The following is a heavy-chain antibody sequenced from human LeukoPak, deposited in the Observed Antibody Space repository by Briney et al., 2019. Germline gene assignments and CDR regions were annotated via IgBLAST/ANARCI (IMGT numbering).Heavy chain of an antibody. CDR3: ARGRPKTTSGFDY. J-gene: IGHJ4*02. CDR1: GFSFSSYA. V-gene: IGHV3-23*01. D-gene: IGHD3-10*01. Sequence: GGSLRLSCAGSGFSFSSYAMSWVRRAPGKGLEWVSGISGSGGSTYYADPVKGRFTISRDNPKNTLYLQMNGLRAEDTAVYYCARGRPKTTSGFDYWGQGTLVTVSS. CDR2: ISGSGGST.